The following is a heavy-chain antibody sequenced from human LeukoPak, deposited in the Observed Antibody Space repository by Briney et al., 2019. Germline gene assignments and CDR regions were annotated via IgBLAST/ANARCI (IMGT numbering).Heavy chain of an antibody. J-gene: IGHJ6*03. CDR3: AKGAGYGDLGYFYYMDV. Sequence: GGSLRLSCAASGFTFSTYGMHWVRQAPGKGLEWVAFIRYDGSDKYYADSVKGRFTISRDNSRNTLYLQMNSLRAEDTAVYYCAKGAGYGDLGYFYYMDVWRKGTTVTVSS. CDR2: IRYDGSDK. CDR1: GFTFSTYG. V-gene: IGHV3-30*02. D-gene: IGHD4-17*01.